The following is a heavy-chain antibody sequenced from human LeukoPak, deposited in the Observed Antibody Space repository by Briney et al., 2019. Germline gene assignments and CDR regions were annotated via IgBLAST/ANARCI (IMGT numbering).Heavy chain of an antibody. V-gene: IGHV4-39*07. Sequence: SETLSLTCTVSGGSISNNNYYWAWIRQPPGKGLECIGSIYYSGSPYYNPSLKSRVTISVDTSKNQFSLKLSSVTAADTAVYYCARDRDGYIYSFDYWGQGTLVTVSS. CDR2: IYYSGSP. CDR1: GGSISNNNYY. CDR3: ARDRDGYIYSFDY. D-gene: IGHD5-24*01. J-gene: IGHJ4*02.